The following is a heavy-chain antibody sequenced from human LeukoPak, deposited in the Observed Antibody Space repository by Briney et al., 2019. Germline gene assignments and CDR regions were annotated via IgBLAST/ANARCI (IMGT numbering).Heavy chain of an antibody. CDR2: ISGSSGVI. CDR3: ARGRYYDLWSGYYTL. V-gene: IGHV3-48*04. D-gene: IGHD3-3*01. CDR1: GFTFSSDS. J-gene: IGHJ4*02. Sequence: PGGSLRLSCAASGFTFSSDSMNWVRQGPGKGLEWVSFISGSSGVIYYADSVKGRFTISRDNAKNSLYLQMNSLRAEDTAVYYCARGRYYDLWSGYYTLWGQGTLVTVSS.